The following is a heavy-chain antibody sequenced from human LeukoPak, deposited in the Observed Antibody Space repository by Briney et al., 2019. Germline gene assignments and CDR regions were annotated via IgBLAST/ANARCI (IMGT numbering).Heavy chain of an antibody. CDR2: IYTSGST. CDR1: GGSISSYY. V-gene: IGHV4-4*07. D-gene: IGHD4-17*01. Sequence: SETLSLTCTVSGGSISSYYWSWIRQPAGKGLEWIGRIYTSGSTNHNPSLKSRVTMSVDTSKNQFSLKLSSVTAADTAVYYCARGVDDYGDYVYFDYWGQGTLVTVSS. CDR3: ARGVDDYGDYVYFDY. J-gene: IGHJ4*02.